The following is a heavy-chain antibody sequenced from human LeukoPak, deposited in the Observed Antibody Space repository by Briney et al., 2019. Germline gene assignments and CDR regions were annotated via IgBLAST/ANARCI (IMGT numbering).Heavy chain of an antibody. J-gene: IGHJ4*02. Sequence: ASVKVSCKASGGTFSSYAISWVRQAPGQGLEWMGGIIPIFGTANYAQKFQGRVTITADESTSTAYMELSSLRSEDTAVYYCAVLDTAMVEGGVDYWGQGTLVTASS. CDR1: GGTFSSYA. D-gene: IGHD5-18*01. CDR2: IIPIFGTA. V-gene: IGHV1-69*13. CDR3: AVLDTAMVEGGVDY.